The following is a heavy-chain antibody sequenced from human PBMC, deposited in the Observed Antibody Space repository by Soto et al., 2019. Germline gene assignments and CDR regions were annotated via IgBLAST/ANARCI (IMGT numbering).Heavy chain of an antibody. J-gene: IGHJ5*02. V-gene: IGHV1-8*01. CDR1: GYTFTSYD. D-gene: IGHD3-3*01. CDR3: ARGPNYDFWSGLTGGFDP. Sequence: GASVKVSCKASGYTFTSYDINWVRQATGQGLEWMGWMNPNSGNTGYAQKFQGRVTMTRNTSISTAYMELSSLRSEDTAVYYCARGPNYDFWSGLTGGFDPWGQGTLVTV. CDR2: MNPNSGNT.